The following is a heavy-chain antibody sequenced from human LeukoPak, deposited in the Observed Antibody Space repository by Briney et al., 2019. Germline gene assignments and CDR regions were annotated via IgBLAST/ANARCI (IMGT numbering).Heavy chain of an antibody. D-gene: IGHD5-18*01. CDR2: IYHSGST. CDR1: GYSISSGYY. Sequence: SETLSLTCAVSGYSISSGYYWGWIRQPPGKGLEWIGSIYHSGSTYYNPSLKSRVTISVDTSKNQFSLKLSSVTAADTAVYYCATRRGYSYGARDYWGQGTLVTVSS. J-gene: IGHJ4*02. CDR3: ATRRGYSYGARDY. V-gene: IGHV4-38-2*01.